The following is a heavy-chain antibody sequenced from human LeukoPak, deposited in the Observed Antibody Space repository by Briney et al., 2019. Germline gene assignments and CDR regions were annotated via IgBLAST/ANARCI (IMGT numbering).Heavy chain of an antibody. D-gene: IGHD6-13*01. CDR2: MRFDGSIE. J-gene: IGHJ4*02. Sequence: GGSLRLSCAASGFPFSSYGMHWVRQAPGKGPEWVSFMRFDGSIEYYADSVRGRFTISRDNSKNTLYLQMDSLRPEDTAVYYCAKQYGGYFEYWGQGTLVSVSS. CDR1: GFPFSSYG. CDR3: AKQYGGYFEY. V-gene: IGHV3-30*02.